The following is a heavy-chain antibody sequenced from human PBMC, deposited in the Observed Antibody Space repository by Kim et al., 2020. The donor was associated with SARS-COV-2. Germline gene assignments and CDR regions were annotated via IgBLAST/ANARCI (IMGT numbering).Heavy chain of an antibody. V-gene: IGHV1-18*01. CDR1: GYTFTSYG. CDR2: ISAYNGNT. Sequence: ASVKVSCKASGYTFTSYGISWVRQAPGQGLEWMGWISAYNGNTNYAQKLQGRVTMTTDTSTSTAYMELRSLRSDDTAVYYCARSTRIDSSSSGESDYWGQGTLVTVSS. D-gene: IGHD6-6*01. CDR3: ARSTRIDSSSSGESDY. J-gene: IGHJ4*02.